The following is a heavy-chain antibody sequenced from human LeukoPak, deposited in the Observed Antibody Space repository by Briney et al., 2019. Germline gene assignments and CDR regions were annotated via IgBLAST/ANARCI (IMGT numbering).Heavy chain of an antibody. Sequence: GGSPRLSCAASGFTFSSYAMSWVRQAPGKGLEWVSAISGSGGSTYYADSVKGRFTISRDNSKDTLYLQMNSLRAEDTAVYYCAKDGDEVGSYYDYWGQGTLVTVSS. CDR1: GFTFSSYA. V-gene: IGHV3-23*01. CDR3: AKDGDEVGSYYDY. CDR2: ISGSGGST. J-gene: IGHJ4*02. D-gene: IGHD2-21*01.